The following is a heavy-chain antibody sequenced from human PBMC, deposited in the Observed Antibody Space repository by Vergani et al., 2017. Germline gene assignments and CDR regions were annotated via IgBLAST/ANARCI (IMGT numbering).Heavy chain of an antibody. CDR2: ISWNSGSI. D-gene: IGHD3-22*01. J-gene: IGHJ4*02. Sequence: EVQLVESGGGLVQPGGSLRLSCAASGFTFDDYAMHWVRQAPGKGLEWVSGISWNSGSIGYADSVKGRFTISRDNAKNSLYLQMNSLRAEDTALYYCAKDILRDSSGYLGYWGQGTLVTVSS. CDR3: AKDILRDSSGYLGY. CDR1: GFTFDDYA. V-gene: IGHV3-9*01.